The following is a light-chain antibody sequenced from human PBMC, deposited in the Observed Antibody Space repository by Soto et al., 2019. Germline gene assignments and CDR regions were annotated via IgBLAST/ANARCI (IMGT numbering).Light chain of an antibody. CDR2: GNS. V-gene: IGLV1-40*01. Sequence: QSVLTQPPSVSGAPGQRVTISCTGGSSNIGAGYNVHWSQQLPGTAPKLLIYGNSNRPSGVPDRFSGSKSDTSASLAINGLQAEDEADYYCQSYDSSLSGWVFGGGTKLTVL. CDR3: QSYDSSLSGWV. CDR1: SSNIGAGYN. J-gene: IGLJ3*02.